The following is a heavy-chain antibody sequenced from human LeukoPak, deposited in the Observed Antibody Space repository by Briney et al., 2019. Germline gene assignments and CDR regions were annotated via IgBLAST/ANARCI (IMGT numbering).Heavy chain of an antibody. D-gene: IGHD3-22*01. Sequence: PGGSLRLSCVASGFSFNNFGMSWVRQAPGKGLEWVSSISGTGGSTHYADSVKGRFTISRDNSKNTLYLQMNSLRAGDTAVYYCAKSSYYDSSGFYRECYFDYWGQGTLVTVS. V-gene: IGHV3-23*01. CDR1: GFSFNNFG. CDR3: AKSSYYDSSGFYRECYFDY. CDR2: ISGTGGST. J-gene: IGHJ4*02.